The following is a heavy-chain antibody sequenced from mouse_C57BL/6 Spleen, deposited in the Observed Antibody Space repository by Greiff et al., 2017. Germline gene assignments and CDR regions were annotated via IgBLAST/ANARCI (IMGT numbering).Heavy chain of an antibody. Sequence: QVQLQQPGAELVKPGASVKMSCKASGYTFTSYWITWVKQRPGQGLEWIGDIYPGSGSTNYNEKFKSKATLTVDTSSSTAYMQLSSLTSEDSAVYYCARYYYGSSSFAYRGQETLVTVSA. V-gene: IGHV1-55*01. CDR2: IYPGSGST. J-gene: IGHJ3*01. D-gene: IGHD1-1*01. CDR1: GYTFTSYW. CDR3: ARYYYGSSSFAY.